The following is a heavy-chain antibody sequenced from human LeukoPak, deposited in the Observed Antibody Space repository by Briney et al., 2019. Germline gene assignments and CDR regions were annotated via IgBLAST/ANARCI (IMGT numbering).Heavy chain of an antibody. D-gene: IGHD3-16*02. J-gene: IGHJ4*02. CDR3: ARDYRLESFDY. CDR1: SGSLSSGSYY. CDR2: IYYSGST. V-gene: IGHV4-61*01. Sequence: SETLSLTCTVSSGSLSSGSYYWSWLRQPPGKGLEWIGYIYYSGSTNYNPSLKSRVTISVDTSKNQFSLKLSSVTAADTAVYYCARDYRLESFDYWGQGTLVTVSS.